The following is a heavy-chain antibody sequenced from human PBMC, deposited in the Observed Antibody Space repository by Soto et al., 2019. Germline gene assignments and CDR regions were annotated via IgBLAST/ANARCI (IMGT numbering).Heavy chain of an antibody. J-gene: IGHJ4*02. V-gene: IGHV3-30-3*02. D-gene: IGHD3-10*01. CDR3: AKSSRITLVRGVTDY. CDR2: ISYDGSNK. Sequence: GGSLRLSCAASGFTFSSYAMHWVRQAPGKGLEWVAVISYDGSNKYYADPVKGRFTISRDSSKNRLYLEMKSLRAEDTAVYYCAKSSRITLVRGVTDYWGQGTLVTVSS. CDR1: GFTFSSYA.